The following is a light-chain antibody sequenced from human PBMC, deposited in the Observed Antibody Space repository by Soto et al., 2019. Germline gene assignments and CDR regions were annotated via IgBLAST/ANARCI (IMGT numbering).Light chain of an antibody. J-gene: IGKJ3*01. V-gene: IGKV3-20*01. CDR3: QECGRSQI. Sequence: TQSPATLPRSPWERANLVCRARQSVTSSYLAWYQQKPGQAPRLLIYAASSMATGIPYKFGGRGRHSGLTVITISREWDDFAVFLGQECGRSQIFGSGTKVDIK. CDR1: QSVTSSY. CDR2: AAS.